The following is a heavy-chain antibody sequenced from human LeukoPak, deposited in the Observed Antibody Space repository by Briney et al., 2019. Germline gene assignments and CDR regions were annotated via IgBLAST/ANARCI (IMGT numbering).Heavy chain of an antibody. CDR2: IKQDGSEK. J-gene: IGHJ4*02. CDR3: ARIDCGGDCYSEGYFDY. D-gene: IGHD2-21*01. CDR1: GFTVSSNY. V-gene: IGHV3-7*01. Sequence: GGSLRLSCAASGFTVSSNYMSWVRQAPGKGLEWVANIKQDGSEKYYVDSVKGRFTISRDNAKNSLYLQMNSLRAEDTAVYYCARIDCGGDCYSEGYFDYWGRGTLVTVSS.